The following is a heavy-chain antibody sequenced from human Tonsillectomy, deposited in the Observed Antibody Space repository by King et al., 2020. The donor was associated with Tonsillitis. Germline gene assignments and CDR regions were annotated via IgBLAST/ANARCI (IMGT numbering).Heavy chain of an antibody. CDR2: IHYSGST. CDR1: GGSISSYH. Sequence: QLQESGPGLVKPSETLSLTCTVSGGSISSYHWSWIRQPPGKGLEWIGYIHYSGSTNYNPSHKGRVTISVDTSKNQFSLKLTSVTAADTAVYYCARAGYYDSSGYYYFALDIWGQGTMGTVSS. J-gene: IGHJ3*02. D-gene: IGHD3-22*01. CDR3: ARAGYYDSSGYYYFALDI. V-gene: IGHV4-59*01.